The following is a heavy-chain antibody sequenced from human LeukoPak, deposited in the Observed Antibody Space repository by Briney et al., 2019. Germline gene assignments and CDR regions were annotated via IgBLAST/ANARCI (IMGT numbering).Heavy chain of an antibody. CDR3: AKDWTSHNGVYDCLDF. J-gene: IGHJ4*02. D-gene: IGHD3-16*01. V-gene: IGHV3-23*01. Sequence: PGGSLRLSCAASGFAFGVHAMTWVRQAPGKGPEWVATIGGPAETFYADSVKGRFTIPRDNSRNTLYLQMNSLRAEDSALYYCAKDWTSHNGVYDCLDFWGQGTQVTVSS. CDR1: GFAFGVHA. CDR2: IGGPAET.